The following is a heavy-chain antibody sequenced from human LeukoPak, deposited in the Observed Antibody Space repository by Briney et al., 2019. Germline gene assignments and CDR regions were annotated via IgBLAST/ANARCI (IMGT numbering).Heavy chain of an antibody. CDR2: INGGGRGT. CDR1: GFTFNTYA. V-gene: IGHV3-23*01. D-gene: IGHD1-1*01. Sequence: GGSLRLSCVASGFTFNTYAMSWVRQAPGEGPQWLARINGGGRGTYYADSLKGRYTLSRDNSKTTLYLQIFNLRPEDTARYYCEKGGLGKEVFDDWGQGTVVTVSS. J-gene: IGHJ4*02. CDR3: EKGGLGKEVFDD.